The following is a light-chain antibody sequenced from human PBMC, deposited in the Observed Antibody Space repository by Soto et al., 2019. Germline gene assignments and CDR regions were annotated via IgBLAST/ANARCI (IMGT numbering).Light chain of an antibody. J-gene: IGLJ3*02. CDR1: SSDVGGYND. Sequence: QSALTQPASVSGSPGQSITISCTGTSSDVGGYNDVSWYQQHPGKAPKLMIYEVSNRPSGVSNRFSGSKSGNTASLTISGLQGEDEADYYCSSYTSSSTLEVFGGGTKVTVL. CDR3: SSYTSSSTLEV. CDR2: EVS. V-gene: IGLV2-14*01.